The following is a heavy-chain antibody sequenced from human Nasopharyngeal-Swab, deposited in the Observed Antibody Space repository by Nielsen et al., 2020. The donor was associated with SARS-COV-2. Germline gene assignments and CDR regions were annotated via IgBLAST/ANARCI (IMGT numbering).Heavy chain of an antibody. J-gene: IGHJ5*02. CDR3: ARSGGYRGWFDP. CDR2: VHYSGTT. CDR1: GDSTNSYY. Sequence: SETLSLTCSVSGDSTNSYYCHWIRQAPGKGLEWIGYVHYSGTTNYNPSLKSRVTISVDTSKNQFSLKVTSVTAADTAVYYCARSGGYRGWFDPWGQGTLVTVPS. D-gene: IGHD5-12*01. V-gene: IGHV4-59*08.